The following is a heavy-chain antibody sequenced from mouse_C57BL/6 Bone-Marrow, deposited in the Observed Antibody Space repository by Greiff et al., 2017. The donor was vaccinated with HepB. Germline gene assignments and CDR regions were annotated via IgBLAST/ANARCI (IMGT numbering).Heavy chain of an antibody. CDR1: GFTFSSYA. CDR2: ISDGGSYI. V-gene: IGHV5-4*01. J-gene: IGHJ2*01. Sequence: EVQRVESGGGLVKPGGSLKLSCAASGFTFSSYAMSWVRQTPEKRLEWVATISDGGSYIYYPDNVKGRFTISRDNAKNNLYLQMSHLKSEDTAMYYCARVITTNYWGQGTTLTVSS. CDR3: ARVITTNY. D-gene: IGHD2-4*01.